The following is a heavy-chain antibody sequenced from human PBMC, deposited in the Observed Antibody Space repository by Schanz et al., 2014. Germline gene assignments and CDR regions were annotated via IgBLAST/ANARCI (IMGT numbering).Heavy chain of an antibody. Sequence: EVQLVESGGGLVQPGGSLRLSCAASGYTFSNYWIHWVRQAPGKGLVWVSHINNAGSDTTYADSVKGRFTISRDNTRNTLYLQMNSLSAEDTAVYYCARGAGGLDTWGQGTPVTVSS. CDR3: ARGAGGLDT. V-gene: IGHV3-74*02. D-gene: IGHD3-16*01. CDR2: INNAGSDT. J-gene: IGHJ5*02. CDR1: GYTFSNYW.